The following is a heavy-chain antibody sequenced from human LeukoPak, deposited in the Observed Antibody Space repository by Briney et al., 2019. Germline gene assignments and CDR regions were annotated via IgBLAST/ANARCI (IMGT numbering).Heavy chain of an antibody. CDR1: GLTFSSYW. CDR2: IKQDGCEK. CDR3: ARDHDFWSGYGFDY. V-gene: IGHV3-7*01. J-gene: IGHJ4*02. D-gene: IGHD3-3*01. Sequence: PGGSLRLSCAASGLTFSSYWMSWVRQAPGKGPEWVANIKQDGCEKYYVDSVKGRFTISRDNAKNSLYLQMNSLRAEDTAVYYCARDHDFWSGYGFDYWGQGTLVTVSS.